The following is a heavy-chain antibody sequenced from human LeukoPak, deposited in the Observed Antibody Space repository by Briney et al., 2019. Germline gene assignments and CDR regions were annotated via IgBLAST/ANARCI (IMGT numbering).Heavy chain of an antibody. V-gene: IGHV3-43D*03. D-gene: IGHD2-2*01. J-gene: IGHJ4*02. CDR2: ISWDGGST. CDR1: GFTFDDYA. Sequence: GSLRLSCAASGFTFDDYAMHWVRQAPGKGLEWVSLISWDGGSTYYADSVKGRFTISRDNAENSLYLQMNSLRVEDTAVYYCARAPTVLVGYCSSSSCQADYWGQGTLVTVSS. CDR3: ARAPTVLVGYCSSSSCQADY.